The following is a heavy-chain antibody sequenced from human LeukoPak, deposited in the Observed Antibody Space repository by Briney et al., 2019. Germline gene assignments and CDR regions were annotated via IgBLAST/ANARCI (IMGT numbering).Heavy chain of an antibody. CDR3: ARMYYYGSGSYYTLIDY. CDR1: GGSFSGYY. CDR2: INHSGST. Sequence: SETLSLTCAVYGGSFSGYYWSWIRQPPGKGLEWIGEINHSGSTNYNPSLKSRVTISVDTSKNQFSLKLSSVTAADTAVYYCARMYYYGSGSYYTLIDYWGQGTLVTVSS. D-gene: IGHD3-10*01. J-gene: IGHJ4*02. V-gene: IGHV4-34*01.